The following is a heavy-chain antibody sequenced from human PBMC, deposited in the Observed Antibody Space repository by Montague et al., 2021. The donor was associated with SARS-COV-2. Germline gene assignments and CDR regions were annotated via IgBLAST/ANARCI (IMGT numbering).Heavy chain of an antibody. Sequence: SETLSLTCTVSGGSISSYYWCWIRQPAGKGLEWIGYIYYSGSTNXNPSLRSRVTISVDTSKNQFSLKLSSVTAADTAVYYCARQRRYQLPITIFGVVMADAFDIWGQGTMVTVSS. CDR1: GGSISSYY. CDR2: IYYSGST. J-gene: IGHJ3*02. D-gene: IGHD3-3*01. CDR3: ARQRRYQLPITIFGVVMADAFDI. V-gene: IGHV4-59*08.